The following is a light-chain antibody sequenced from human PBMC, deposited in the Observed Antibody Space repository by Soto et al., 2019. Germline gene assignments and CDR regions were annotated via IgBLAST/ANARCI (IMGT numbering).Light chain of an antibody. Sequence: DIQMTQSPSSLSASIGDSVTITCRASQTIIGYLNWYQQKPGKAPRLLINAASNLQSGVPSRFRGSGSETDFTLTITSLQPEDFATYYCQQSYTTPRKFGQGTKVDI. CDR2: AAS. V-gene: IGKV1-39*01. CDR3: QQSYTTPRK. J-gene: IGKJ1*01. CDR1: QTIIGY.